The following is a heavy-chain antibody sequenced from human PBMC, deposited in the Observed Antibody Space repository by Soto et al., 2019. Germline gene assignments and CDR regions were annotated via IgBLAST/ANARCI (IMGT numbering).Heavy chain of an antibody. Sequence: GSLRLSCAASGFIFSTYAMSWVRQAPGKGLEWVSVVGSGGGPTYYADSVRGRFTVSRDNSKNTLFLQMNSLTAEDTALYYCAKDRPFGATTGSTIDYWGQGALVTVSS. CDR1: GFIFSTYA. J-gene: IGHJ4*02. V-gene: IGHV3-23*01. CDR3: AKDRPFGATTGSTIDY. D-gene: IGHD1-26*01. CDR2: VGSGGGPT.